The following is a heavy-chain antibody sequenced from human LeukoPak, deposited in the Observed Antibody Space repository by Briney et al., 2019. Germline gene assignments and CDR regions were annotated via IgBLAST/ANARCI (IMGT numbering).Heavy chain of an antibody. D-gene: IGHD2-8*01. J-gene: IGHJ4*02. CDR3: ARDPSSEDIVLIRDPAGY. CDR2: ISSSSSYI. V-gene: IGHV3-21*01. CDR1: GFTFSSYS. Sequence: NSGGSLRLSCAASGFTFSSYSMNWVRQAPGKGLEWVSSISSSSSYIYYADSVKGRFTISRDNAKNSLYLQMNSLRAEDTAVYYCARDPSSEDIVLIRDPAGYWGQGTLVTVSS.